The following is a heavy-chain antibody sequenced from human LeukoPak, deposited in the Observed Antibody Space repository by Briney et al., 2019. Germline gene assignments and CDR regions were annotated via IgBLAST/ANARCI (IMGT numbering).Heavy chain of an antibody. Sequence: PSETLSLTCAVYGGSFSGYYWSWIRQPPGKGLEWIGEINHSGSTNYNPSLKSRVTISVDTSKNQFSLKLSFVTAADTAVYYCARDAGYDAFDIWGQGTMVTVSS. V-gene: IGHV4-34*01. CDR1: GGSFSGYY. CDR3: ARDAGYDAFDI. CDR2: INHSGST. J-gene: IGHJ3*02. D-gene: IGHD2-2*01.